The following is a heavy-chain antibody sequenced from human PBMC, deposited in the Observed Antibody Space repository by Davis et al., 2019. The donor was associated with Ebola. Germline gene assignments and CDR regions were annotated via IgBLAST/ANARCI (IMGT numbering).Heavy chain of an antibody. CDR1: GYRFTSYY. Sequence: ASAKVSCKASGYRFTSYYMHWVRQAPGQGLEWMGIINPITGGPSYEQNFQVRVNMTRDTSTSTVYMELSSLRSEDTAVYYCAREGGRYYDSSGYVFDIWGQGTMVKVSS. J-gene: IGHJ3*02. D-gene: IGHD3-22*01. CDR3: AREGGRYYDSSGYVFDI. CDR2: INPITGGP. V-gene: IGHV1-46*01.